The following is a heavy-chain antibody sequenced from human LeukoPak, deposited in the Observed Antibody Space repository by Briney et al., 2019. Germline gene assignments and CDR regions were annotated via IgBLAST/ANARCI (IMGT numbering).Heavy chain of an antibody. CDR2: IYYSGST. Sequence: SETLSLTCTVSGGSISSYYWSWIRQPPGKGLEWIGYIYYSGSTNYNPSLKSRVTISVDTSKNQFSLKLSSVTAADTAVYYCAREVRSSFYYYYYMDVWGKGTTVTVSS. CDR1: GGSISSYY. J-gene: IGHJ6*03. D-gene: IGHD6-6*01. CDR3: AREVRSSFYYYYYMDV. V-gene: IGHV4-59*01.